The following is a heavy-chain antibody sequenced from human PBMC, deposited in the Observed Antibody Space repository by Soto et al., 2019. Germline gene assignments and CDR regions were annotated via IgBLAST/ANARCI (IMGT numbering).Heavy chain of an antibody. V-gene: IGHV3-23*01. D-gene: IGHD6-25*01. CDR1: GFTFSSNA. CDR3: AKGSVAAGGIDP. CDR2: ISGSGTTT. J-gene: IGHJ5*02. Sequence: EVQLLESGGGLVQPGGSLRLSCAAAGFTFSSNAMSWVRQAPGKGVEWVSVISGSGTTTSYADSVKGRFTISRDTSKNTLYLQRDSLRADDTAVYHCAKGSVAAGGIDPWGQGTLVTVSS.